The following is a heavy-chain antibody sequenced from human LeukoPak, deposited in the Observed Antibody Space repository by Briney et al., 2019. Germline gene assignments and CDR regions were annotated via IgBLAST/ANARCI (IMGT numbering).Heavy chain of an antibody. V-gene: IGHV3-23*01. Sequence: PGGSLRLSCAASGFTFSSDSMTWVRQAPGKGLEWVSTISGSGVSTFYADSVKGRVTISRDNSKNTLYLQRNSLSAEDTAVYYCAKDSFSSRWGQGTLVTVSS. J-gene: IGHJ4*02. CDR1: GFTFSSDS. CDR2: ISGSGVST. D-gene: IGHD2-2*01. CDR3: AKDSFSSR.